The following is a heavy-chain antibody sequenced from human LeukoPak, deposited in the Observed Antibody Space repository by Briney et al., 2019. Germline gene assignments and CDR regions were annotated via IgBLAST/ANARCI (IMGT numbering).Heavy chain of an antibody. CDR3: ARGQGYYYDSSGYYPFDY. D-gene: IGHD3-22*01. V-gene: IGHV4-59*12. Sequence: SETLSLTCTVSGGSISSYYWSWIRQPPGKGLEWIGYIYYSGSTNYNPSLKSRVTISVDTSKNQFSLKLSSVTAADTAVYYCARGQGYYYDSSGYYPFDYWGQGTLVTVSS. CDR1: GGSISSYY. CDR2: IYYSGST. J-gene: IGHJ4*02.